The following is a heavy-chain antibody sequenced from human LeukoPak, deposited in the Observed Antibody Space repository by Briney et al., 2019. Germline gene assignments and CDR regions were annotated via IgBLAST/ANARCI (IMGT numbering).Heavy chain of an antibody. D-gene: IGHD4-17*01. CDR3: ARRAGEYSHPYDY. V-gene: IGHV3-53*01. CDR1: GFTVSSNS. CDR2: IYSGGNT. Sequence: GGSLRLSCTVSGFTVSSNSMSWVRQAPGKGLEWVSFIYSGGNTHYSDSVKGRFTISRDNSKNTLYLQVNSLRADDTAVYYCARRAGEYSHPYDYWGQGTLVTVSS. J-gene: IGHJ4*02.